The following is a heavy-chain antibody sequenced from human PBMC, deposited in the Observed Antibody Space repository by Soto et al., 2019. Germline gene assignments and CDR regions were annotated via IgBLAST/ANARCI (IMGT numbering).Heavy chain of an antibody. CDR3: AKKYCTATSCNDAFDV. CDR1: DGSISSYY. J-gene: IGHJ3*01. Sequence: NPTGTLSLTCTVSDGSISSYYWSWIRQPPGKGLEWIAYLYKSGSTNYSPSLKSRVTISVDTSRNQFSLNLNSVTAADTAVYYCAKKYCTATSCNDAFDVWGQGTMVTVSS. CDR2: LYKSGST. D-gene: IGHD2-2*01. V-gene: IGHV4-59*08.